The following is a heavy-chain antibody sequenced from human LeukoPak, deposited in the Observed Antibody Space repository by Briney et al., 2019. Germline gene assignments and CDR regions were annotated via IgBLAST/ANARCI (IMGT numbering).Heavy chain of an antibody. J-gene: IGHJ2*01. CDR2: IYYSGSN. D-gene: IGHD3-22*01. CDR3: ARDRYYYDSGSYFYFDL. V-gene: IGHV4-59*01. Sequence: SETLSLTCTISGGSISTYYWSWIRQPPGKGLEWIGYIYYSGSNNYNPSLKSRVTISVDTSENQFSLKLSSVTAADTAVYYCARDRYYYDSGSYFYFDLWGRGTLVTVSS. CDR1: GGSISTYY.